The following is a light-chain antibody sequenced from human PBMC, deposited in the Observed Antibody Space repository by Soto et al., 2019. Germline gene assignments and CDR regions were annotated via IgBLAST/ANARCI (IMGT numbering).Light chain of an antibody. V-gene: IGKV3-20*01. Sequence: EIVLTQSPGTLSLSPGERATLSCRISQSVSSSYLAWYQQKPGQAPRXXIYGASSRDTGIPDRFSGSGSGTDFTLTISRLEPEDFEVYDCQQYGSSTRTFGQGTKVDIK. CDR1: QSVSSSY. J-gene: IGKJ1*01. CDR3: QQYGSSTRT. CDR2: GAS.